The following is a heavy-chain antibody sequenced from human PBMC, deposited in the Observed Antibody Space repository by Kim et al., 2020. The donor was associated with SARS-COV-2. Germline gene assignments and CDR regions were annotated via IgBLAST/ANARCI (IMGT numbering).Heavy chain of an antibody. CDR3: ARTQGVSGSYHTHDY. D-gene: IGHD1-26*01. V-gene: IGHV4-39*01. J-gene: IGHJ4*01. Sequence: SETLSLTCTVSGGSISSSSYYWGWIRQPPGKGLEWIGSIYYSGSTYYNPSLKSRVTISVDTSKNQFSLKLSSVTAADTAVYYCARTQGVSGSYHTHDYWG. CDR1: GGSISSSSYY. CDR2: IYYSGST.